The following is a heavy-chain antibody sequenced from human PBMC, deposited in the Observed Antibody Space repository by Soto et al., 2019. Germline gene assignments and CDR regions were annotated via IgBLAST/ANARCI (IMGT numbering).Heavy chain of an antibody. D-gene: IGHD2-2*01. Sequence: EVQLLESGGGLVQPGGSLRLSCAASGFTFSSYAMSWVRQAPGKGLEWVSAISGSGGSTHYADSVKGRFTISRDNSKNTLYLQMNSLRAEDTAVYYCAKDRASQPSYGMDVWGQGTTVTVSS. CDR3: AKDRASQPSYGMDV. CDR2: ISGSGGST. V-gene: IGHV3-23*01. CDR1: GFTFSSYA. J-gene: IGHJ6*02.